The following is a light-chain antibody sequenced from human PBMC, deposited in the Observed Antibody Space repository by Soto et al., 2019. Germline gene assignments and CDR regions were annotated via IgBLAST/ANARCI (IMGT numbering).Light chain of an antibody. Sequence: EIVLPQSPATLSLSPGERATLSCRASQSVSNSLAWYQQKPGQAPRRLSYGASTRATGIPARFSGSGSGTEFTLTISSLQSEDFAVYYCQQYNNWPSGTFGQGTKVDI. J-gene: IGKJ1*01. CDR3: QQYNNWPSGT. CDR2: GAS. V-gene: IGKV3-15*01. CDR1: QSVSNS.